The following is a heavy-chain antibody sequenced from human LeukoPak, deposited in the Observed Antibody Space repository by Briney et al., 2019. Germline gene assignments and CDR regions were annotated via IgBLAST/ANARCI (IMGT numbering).Heavy chain of an antibody. CDR1: RFTFSSYA. CDR3: AVTAIPPSCYYTMDV. D-gene: IGHD2-21*02. V-gene: IGHV3-23*01. CDR2: IGGGGVTT. Sequence: GGSLRLSCAASRFTFSSYAMIWVRQSPGRGLEWVSAIGGGGVTTYYTDSVKRRVTFSRDNSKNTLYLQMSSLRAEDTAVYYCAVTAIPPSCYYTMDVWGQGTTVTVSS. J-gene: IGHJ6*02.